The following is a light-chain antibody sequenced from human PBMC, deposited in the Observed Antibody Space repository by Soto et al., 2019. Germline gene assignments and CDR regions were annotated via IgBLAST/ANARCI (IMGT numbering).Light chain of an antibody. CDR1: QSVSSN. CDR3: QQYGYLVT. J-gene: IGKJ4*01. Sequence: EIVLTQSPGALSLSPGEGATLPCRASQSVSSNLAWYQQKPGQAPRLLIYGASTRATGIPDRFSGSGSGTDFTLTISRLEPEDFAMYYCQQYGYLVTFGGGTKVDNK. V-gene: IGKV3-20*01. CDR2: GAS.